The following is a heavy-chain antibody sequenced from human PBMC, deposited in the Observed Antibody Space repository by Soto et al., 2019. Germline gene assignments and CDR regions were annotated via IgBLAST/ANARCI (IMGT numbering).Heavy chain of an antibody. CDR1: CYSVSSSDNY. CDR2: MFYSGLT. D-gene: IGHD2-15*01. J-gene: IGHJ6*02. V-gene: IGHV4-39*01. Sequence: PSAPRFLTCSVSCYSVSSSDNYWAWIRGPRGKGLEWIGSMFYSGLTYYNPSLKSRVNLSVDRSKNQFSVRLNSVTAADTAVYYCAPLSVSLSGPYGIHIWGQGTKVTVS. CDR3: APLSVSLSGPYGIHI.